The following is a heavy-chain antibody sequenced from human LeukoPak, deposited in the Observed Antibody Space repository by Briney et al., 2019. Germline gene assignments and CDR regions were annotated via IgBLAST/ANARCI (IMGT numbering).Heavy chain of an antibody. CDR3: ARVPLRGYDYYYYYMDV. D-gene: IGHD5-12*01. CDR2: ISAYNGNT. CDR1: GYTFTSYG. J-gene: IGHJ6*03. V-gene: IGHV1-18*01. Sequence: ASVKVSCKASGYTFTSYGISWVRQAPGQGLEWMGWISAYNGNTNYAQKLQGRVTMTTDTSTSTAYMELRSPRSDDTAVYYCARVPLRGYDYYYYYMDVWGKGTTVTISS.